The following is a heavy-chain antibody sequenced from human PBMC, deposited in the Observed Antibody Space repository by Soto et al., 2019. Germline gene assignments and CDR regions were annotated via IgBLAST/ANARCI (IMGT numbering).Heavy chain of an antibody. CDR3: AKKPPSTIQGWAFGMDV. CDR1: GFTVTSNY. V-gene: IGHV3-53*01. Sequence: PGGSVRLSCLASGFTVTSNYMIWVRQPPGKGLEWVSTTFSGGSLTYADSVKGRFTISRDNSKNTVYLQMNNLRVEDTAVYYCAKKPPSTIQGWAFGMDVWGQGTTVTVSS. CDR2: TFSGGSL. J-gene: IGHJ6*02. D-gene: IGHD2-8*01.